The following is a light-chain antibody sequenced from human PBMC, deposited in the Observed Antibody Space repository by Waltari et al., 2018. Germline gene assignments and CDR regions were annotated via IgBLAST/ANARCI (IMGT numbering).Light chain of an antibody. CDR1: QSISSW. J-gene: IGKJ1*01. CDR3: QQYNSYSQT. Sequence: DIQMTQSTSTLSASVGDRVTITCRASQSISSWLAWYQQKPGKAPKLLIYKASSLESGVPSRFSGSVSGTEFTLTISSLQPDDFATYYCQQYNSYSQTFGQGTKVEIK. CDR2: KAS. V-gene: IGKV1-5*03.